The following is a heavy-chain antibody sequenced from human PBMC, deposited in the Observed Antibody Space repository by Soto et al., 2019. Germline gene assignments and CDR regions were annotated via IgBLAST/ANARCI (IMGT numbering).Heavy chain of an antibody. CDR2: IYHSGNS. D-gene: IGHD2-15*01. J-gene: IGHJ4*02. CDR1: GYSISLGYY. Sequence: SETLSLTCAVSGYSISLGYYWGWIRQPPGKGLAWIVSIYHSGNSYYNPSLKSRVSISTDTSKNHFSLELTSVTAAXTAVYSCERVKLAGRGGFEYSDLATLLTVSS. CDR3: ERVKLAGRGGFEY. V-gene: IGHV4-38-2*01.